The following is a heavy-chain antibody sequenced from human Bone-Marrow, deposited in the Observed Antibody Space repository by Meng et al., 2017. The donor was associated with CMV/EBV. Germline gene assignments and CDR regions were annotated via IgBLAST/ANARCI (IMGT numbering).Heavy chain of an antibody. CDR2: IYYSGST. CDR1: GGSISSYY. CDR3: ARGFEYSSAPFDY. J-gene: IGHJ4*02. V-gene: IGHV4-59*01. D-gene: IGHD6-6*01. Sequence: SETLSLTCTVSGGSISSYYWSWIRQPPGKGLEWIGYIYYSGSTNYNPSLKSRVTISVDTSKNQFSLKLSSVTAADTAVYYCARGFEYSSAPFDYWGQGTLVTFSS.